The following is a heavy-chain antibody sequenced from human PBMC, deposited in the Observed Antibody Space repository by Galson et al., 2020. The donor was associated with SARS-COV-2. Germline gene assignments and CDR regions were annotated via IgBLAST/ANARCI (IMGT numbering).Heavy chain of an antibody. V-gene: IGHV3-21*01. D-gene: IGHD2-2*01. CDR2: FSSSSSYI. CDR1: GFTFSSYS. CDR3: ARDGDLGYCSSTSCYEKIDAAYMDV. Sequence: SGGSLRLSCAASGFTFSSYSMNWVRQAPGKGLEWVSSFSSSSSYIYYADSVKGRFTISRDNAKNSLYLQMNSLRAEDTAVYYCARDGDLGYCSSTSCYEKIDAAYMDVWGKGTTVTVSS. J-gene: IGHJ6*03.